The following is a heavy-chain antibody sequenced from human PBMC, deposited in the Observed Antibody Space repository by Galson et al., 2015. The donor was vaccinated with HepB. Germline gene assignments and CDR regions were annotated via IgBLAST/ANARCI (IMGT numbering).Heavy chain of an antibody. J-gene: IGHJ4*02. CDR2: ISSSSSGI. CDR1: GFTFGTYS. Sequence: SLRLSCAASGFTFGTYSMNWVRQAPGKGLEWLSYISSSSSGIYYADSVRGRFTISRDNAKNSLYPQMNSLRAEDTAVYFCARDGNGQPLYYWGQGTLVTVSS. V-gene: IGHV3-48*01. D-gene: IGHD1-1*01. CDR3: ARDGNGQPLYY.